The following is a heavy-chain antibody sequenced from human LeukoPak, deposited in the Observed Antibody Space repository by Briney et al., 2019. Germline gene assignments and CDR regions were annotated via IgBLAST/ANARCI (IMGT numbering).Heavy chain of an antibody. V-gene: IGHV1-18*04. CDR3: ARLMGMGYYGMDV. CDR2: ISAYNGNT. J-gene: IGHJ6*04. D-gene: IGHD7-27*01. Sequence: ASVRVSCKASDTFTSYGISWVRQAPGQGLEWMGWISAYNGNTNYAQKLQGRVTMTTDTSTSTAYMELRSLRSDDTAVYYCARLMGMGYYGMDVWGKGTTVTVSS. CDR1: DTFTSYG.